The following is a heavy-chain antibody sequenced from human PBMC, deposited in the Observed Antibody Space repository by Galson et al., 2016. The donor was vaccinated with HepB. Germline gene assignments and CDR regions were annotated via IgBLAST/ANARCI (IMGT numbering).Heavy chain of an antibody. J-gene: IGHJ3*02. CDR1: GYTFTSHG. D-gene: IGHD3-22*01. CDR2: IVAGSGNT. Sequence: SVKVSCKASGYTFTSHGISWVRQARGQRLEWMGWIVAGSGNTNYAQNFQERVTITGDMSKGTAYMELSGLRAEDTAVYYCAADPWYYYNTSGYHIFETWGQGTMVTVSS. V-gene: IGHV1-58*02. CDR3: AADPWYYYNTSGYHIFET.